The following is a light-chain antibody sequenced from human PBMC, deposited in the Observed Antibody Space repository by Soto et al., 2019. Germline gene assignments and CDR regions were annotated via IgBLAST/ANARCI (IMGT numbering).Light chain of an antibody. Sequence: EIVLTQSPATLSLSPGERATLSFRASQSVSSYLAWYQQKPGQAPRLLIYDASNRATGIPARFSGSGSGTDFTLTITSLEPEDFAVYYCQQRSSWLTFGGGTKV. CDR2: DAS. V-gene: IGKV3-11*01. CDR3: QQRSSWLT. J-gene: IGKJ4*01. CDR1: QSVSSY.